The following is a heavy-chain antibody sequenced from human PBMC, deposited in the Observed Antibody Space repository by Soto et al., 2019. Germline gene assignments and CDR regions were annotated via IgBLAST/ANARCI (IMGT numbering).Heavy chain of an antibody. V-gene: IGHV3-33*01. CDR1: GFTFSSYG. Sequence: LRLSCAASGFTFSSYGMHWVRQAPGKGLEWVAVIWYDGSNKYYAGSVKGRFTISRDNSKNTLYLQMNSLRAEDTAVYYCARERTLYDILTGSLPVYFDYWGQGTLVTVSS. D-gene: IGHD3-9*01. CDR3: ARERTLYDILTGSLPVYFDY. J-gene: IGHJ4*02. CDR2: IWYDGSNK.